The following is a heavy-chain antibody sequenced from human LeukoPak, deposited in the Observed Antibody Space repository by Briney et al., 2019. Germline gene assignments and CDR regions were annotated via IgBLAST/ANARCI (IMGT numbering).Heavy chain of an antibody. D-gene: IGHD4-11*01. CDR1: GFTFSNYV. CDR3: AILSTVTPSVDY. V-gene: IGHV3-23*01. J-gene: IGHJ4*02. CDR2: IRKSGDVS. Sequence: GGSVRLSCAASGFTFSNYVMHWVRQAPGKGLEWVSGIRKSGDVSYYADSLKGRFAISRDNSRNTLYLQMNSLRAEDTAVYYCAILSTVTPSVDYWGQGTLVTVSS.